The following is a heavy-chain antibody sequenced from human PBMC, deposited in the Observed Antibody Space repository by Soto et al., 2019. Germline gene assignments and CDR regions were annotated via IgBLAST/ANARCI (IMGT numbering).Heavy chain of an antibody. CDR2: INHSGST. CDR1: GVSFSGYY. V-gene: IGHV4-34*01. D-gene: IGHD3-3*01. Sequence: ETLSLTCTVSGVSFSGYYWSWIRQPPGKGLEWIGEINHSGSTNYNPSLKSRVTISVDTSKNQFSLKLSSVTAADTAVYYCARGSITIFGVVIKGGNDVWGQGTKVTVSS. J-gene: IGHJ6*02. CDR3: ARGSITIFGVVIKGGNDV.